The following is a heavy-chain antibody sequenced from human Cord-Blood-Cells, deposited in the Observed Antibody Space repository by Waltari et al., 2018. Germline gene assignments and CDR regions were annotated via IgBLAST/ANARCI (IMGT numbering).Heavy chain of an antibody. V-gene: IGHV3-9*01. J-gene: IGHJ4*02. D-gene: IGHD2-2*01. CDR1: GFNFDAYA. CDR3: ASGYCSSTSCPMKDY. CDR2: IGWNSGSI. Sequence: EVQLVESGGGLVQPGRYLRLSCAASGFNFDAYALHWVRHAPGKGLELVSGIGWNSGSIGYADSVKGRFTISRDKANNALYLQINSLRAEDTALYYCASGYCSSTSCPMKDYWGQGTLVTVSS.